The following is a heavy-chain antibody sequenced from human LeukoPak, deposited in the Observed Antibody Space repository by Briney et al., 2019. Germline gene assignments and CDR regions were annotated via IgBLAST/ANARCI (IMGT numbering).Heavy chain of an antibody. V-gene: IGHV3-23*01. J-gene: IGHJ4*02. CDR3: AKIRSEGSRPPHVFDY. CDR2: ISSSGGRT. D-gene: IGHD4-17*01. CDR1: GFTFSSYA. Sequence: PGGSLRLSCAASGFTFSSYAMHWVRQAPGKGLEWVSGISSSGGRTYYADSVKGRFTISRDDSKNTLYLQMNSLRAEDPAVYYCAKIRSEGSRPPHVFDYWGQGTLVTVSS.